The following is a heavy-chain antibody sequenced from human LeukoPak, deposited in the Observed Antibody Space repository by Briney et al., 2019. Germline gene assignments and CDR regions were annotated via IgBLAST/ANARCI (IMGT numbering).Heavy chain of an antibody. CDR2: IYYSGST. J-gene: IGHJ4*02. CDR3: ARQGVRGWGEFNY. Sequence: PSETLSLTCTVSGGSISSSSYYWGWIRQPPGKGLEWIGSIYYSGSTYYNPSLKSRGTISVDTSKNQFSLKLSSVTAADTAVYYCARQGVRGWGEFNYWGQGTLVTVSS. V-gene: IGHV4-39*01. D-gene: IGHD3-10*01. CDR1: GGSISSSSYY.